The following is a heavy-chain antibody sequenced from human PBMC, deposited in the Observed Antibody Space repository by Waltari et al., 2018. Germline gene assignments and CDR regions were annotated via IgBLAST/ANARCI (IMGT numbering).Heavy chain of an antibody. CDR2: INPNSGGT. V-gene: IGHV1-2*06. J-gene: IGHJ2*01. D-gene: IGHD6-13*01. CDR1: GYTFTGYY. CDR3: AREGSAAAGLYWYFDL. Sequence: QVQLVQSGAEVKKPGASVKVSCKASGYTFTGYYMHWVRQAPGQGLEWMGRINPNSGGTNYAQKFQGRVTMTRDTSISTAYMELSRLRSDDTAVYYCAREGSAAAGLYWYFDLWGRGTLVTVAS.